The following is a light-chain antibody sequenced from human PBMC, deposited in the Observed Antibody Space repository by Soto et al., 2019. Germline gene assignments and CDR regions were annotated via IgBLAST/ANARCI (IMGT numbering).Light chain of an antibody. CDR2: IAS. CDR3: QQYGTSPWT. Sequence: EIVLTQSPGTLSLFPGERATLSCRATQSVSSNYLAWYQQKPGQAPRLLIYIASSRATGIPDRFSGNGSGTDFTLTISRLEPEDFAVYYCQQYGTSPWTFGQGTKVEIK. V-gene: IGKV3-20*01. J-gene: IGKJ1*01. CDR1: QSVSSNY.